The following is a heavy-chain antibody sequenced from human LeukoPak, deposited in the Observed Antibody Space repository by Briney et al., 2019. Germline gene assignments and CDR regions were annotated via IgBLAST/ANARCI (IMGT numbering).Heavy chain of an antibody. V-gene: IGHV1-69*06. J-gene: IGHJ6*03. CDR3: ARRFLEWFRSSDCYYMDV. CDR2: IIPIFGTA. D-gene: IGHD3-3*01. Sequence: SVKVSCKASGGTFSSYAISWVRQAPGQGLEWMGGIIPIFGTAYYAQKFQGRVTITADKSTSTAYMELSSLRSEDTAVYYCARRFLEWFRSSDCYYMDVWGKGTTVTVSS. CDR1: GGTFSSYA.